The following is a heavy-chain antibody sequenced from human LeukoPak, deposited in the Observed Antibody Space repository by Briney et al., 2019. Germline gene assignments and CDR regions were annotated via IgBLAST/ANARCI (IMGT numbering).Heavy chain of an antibody. Sequence: GGSLRLSCAASGFTFSSYSMNWVRQAPGKGLEWVSSISSSSSYIYYADSVKGRFTISRDNAKNSLYLQMNSLRAEDTAVYYCARDLLQYYDFWSGYWRVYNWFDPWGQGTLVTVSS. J-gene: IGHJ5*02. D-gene: IGHD3-3*01. CDR2: ISSSSSYI. CDR3: ARDLLQYYDFWSGYWRVYNWFDP. V-gene: IGHV3-21*01. CDR1: GFTFSSYS.